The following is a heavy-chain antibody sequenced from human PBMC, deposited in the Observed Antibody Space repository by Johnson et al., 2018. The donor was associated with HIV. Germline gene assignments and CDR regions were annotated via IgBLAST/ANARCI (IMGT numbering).Heavy chain of an antibody. CDR1: GFSFSNYA. J-gene: IGHJ3*02. Sequence: QVQLVESGGGVVQPERSLRLSCAASGFSFSNYAIHWVRQAPGKGLECVAAISYDGGTTYYMDSVRGRFTVSRDSAKNSLYLQMNSLRAEDTAVYYCARLNDYLWGQRGAFDIWGRGTMVSVSS. V-gene: IGHV3-30-3*01. CDR3: ARLNDYLWGQRGAFDI. CDR2: ISYDGGTT. D-gene: IGHD3-16*01.